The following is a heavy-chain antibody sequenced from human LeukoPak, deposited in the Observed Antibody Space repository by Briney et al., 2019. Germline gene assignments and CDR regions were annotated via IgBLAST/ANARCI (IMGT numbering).Heavy chain of an antibody. V-gene: IGHV4-61*08. CDR3: ARHKRDPKGHDIWSGYYTGLDSYNGLDV. J-gene: IGHJ6*02. D-gene: IGHD3-3*01. Sequence: SETLSLTCTVSGGSVSSAGYYWSWIRQPPGKGLEWIGYIYYSGSTNYDPSLGSRVTILVDTSKNQLSLKLTSVTAADTAMYFCARHKRDPKGHDIWSGYYTGLDSYNGLDVWGQGTTVTVSS. CDR1: GGSVSSAGYY. CDR2: IYYSGST.